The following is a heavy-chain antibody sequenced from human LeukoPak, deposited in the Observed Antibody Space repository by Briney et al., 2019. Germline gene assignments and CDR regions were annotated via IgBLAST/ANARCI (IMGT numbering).Heavy chain of an antibody. CDR3: ARGPPESTSSDY. CDR2: MNPDTTNT. CDR1: GYTFSIYD. J-gene: IGHJ4*02. Sequence: ASVTVSFKSSGYTFSIYDINWVRQAPGQGLEWLGWMNPDTTNTGYAQKFQGRVTITSNTPMNTAYMELRNLTSEDTAVYYCARGPPESTSSDYWGQGTLVTVSS. V-gene: IGHV1-8*01. D-gene: IGHD2-2*01.